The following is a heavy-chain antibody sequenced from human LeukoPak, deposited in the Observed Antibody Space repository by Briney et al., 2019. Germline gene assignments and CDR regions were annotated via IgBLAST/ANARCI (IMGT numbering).Heavy chain of an antibody. D-gene: IGHD3-22*01. CDR1: GGSFSGYY. V-gene: IGHV4-34*01. CDR2: INHSGST. J-gene: IGHJ4*02. Sequence: SETLSLTCAVYGGSFSGYYWSWIRQPPGKGLEWIGEINHSGSTNYNPSLKSRVTKSVDTSKNQFSLKLSSVPAADTAVYYCARRDRDYYDSSGYYYGYFDYWGQGTLVTVSS. CDR3: ARRDRDYYDSSGYYYGYFDY.